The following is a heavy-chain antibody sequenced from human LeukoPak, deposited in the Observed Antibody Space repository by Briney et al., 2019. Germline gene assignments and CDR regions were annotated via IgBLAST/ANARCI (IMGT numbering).Heavy chain of an antibody. CDR3: ARVYYGSGSSRYYFDY. CDR1: GGSISSGGYY. J-gene: IGHJ4*02. Sequence: SETLSLTCTVSGGSISSGGYYWSWIRQHPGKGLEWIGYIYYSGSTYYNPSLRSRVTISVDTSMNQFSLKLSSVTAADTAVYYCARVYYGSGSSRYYFDYWGQGTLVAVSS. V-gene: IGHV4-31*03. CDR2: IYYSGST. D-gene: IGHD3-10*01.